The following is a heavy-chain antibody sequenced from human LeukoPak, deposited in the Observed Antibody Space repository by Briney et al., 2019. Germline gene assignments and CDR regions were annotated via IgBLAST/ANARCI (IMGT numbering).Heavy chain of an antibody. CDR3: ARDMFPGSSGVVIKDMDI. D-gene: IGHD3-3*01. Sequence: ASVKVSCKASSYSFTSYGFSWVRQAPGQGLEWMGWISAYNGNTKYAQKLQGRVTMTTDTSTSTAYMELRSLRSDDTAVYYCARDMFPGSSGVVIKDMDIWGKGTTVTVSS. CDR2: ISAYNGNT. CDR1: SYSFTSYG. V-gene: IGHV1-18*01. J-gene: IGHJ6*03.